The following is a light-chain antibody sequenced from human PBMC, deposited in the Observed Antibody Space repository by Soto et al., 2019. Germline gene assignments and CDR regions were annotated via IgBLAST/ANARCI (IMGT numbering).Light chain of an antibody. J-gene: IGKJ3*01. V-gene: IGKV3-20*01. Sequence: EIVLPQSPGTLSLSPGERAALSCRATQSVDTYLSWYQQEPGQAPRLLIYGSSSRATGIPDRFSGSGSGTDFILTTRRLEPEDFAVYYWQHHGGPPLFACGPGTRVDIK. CDR1: QSVDTY. CDR3: QHHGGPPLFA. CDR2: GSS.